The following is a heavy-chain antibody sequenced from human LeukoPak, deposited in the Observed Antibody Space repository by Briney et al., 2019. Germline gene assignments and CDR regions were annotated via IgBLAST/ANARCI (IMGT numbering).Heavy chain of an antibody. Sequence: PSETLSLTCTVSGGSISSYYWSWIRQPPGKGLEWIGYIYYSGSTNYNPSLKSRVTISVDTSKNQFSLKLSSVTAADTAVYYCARTPWDTAIQDYWGQGTLVTVSS. V-gene: IGHV4-59*01. CDR3: ARTPWDTAIQDY. J-gene: IGHJ4*02. CDR2: IYYSGST. D-gene: IGHD5-18*01. CDR1: GGSISSYY.